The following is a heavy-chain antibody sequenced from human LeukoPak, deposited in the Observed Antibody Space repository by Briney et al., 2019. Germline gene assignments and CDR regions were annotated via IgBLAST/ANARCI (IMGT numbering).Heavy chain of an antibody. CDR3: ARDASDYYDSSGYRVWHFDY. Sequence: PGGSLRLSCAASGFTFSSYSMNWVRQAPGKGLEWVSYISSSSSTIYYADSVKGRFTISRDNAKNSLYLQMNSLRAEDTAVNYCARDASDYYDSSGYRVWHFDYWGQGTLVTVSS. J-gene: IGHJ4*02. D-gene: IGHD3-22*01. V-gene: IGHV3-48*01. CDR1: GFTFSSYS. CDR2: ISSSSSTI.